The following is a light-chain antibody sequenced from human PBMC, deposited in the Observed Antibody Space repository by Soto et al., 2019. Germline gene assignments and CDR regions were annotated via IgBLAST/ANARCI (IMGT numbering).Light chain of an antibody. J-gene: IGKJ1*01. V-gene: IGKV3-20*01. CDR1: QSVSSSF. CDR3: QQYGRSPWT. Sequence: ESVLTQSPGTLSLSPGERATLSCRASQSVSSSFLAWYQQKPGQAPRLLIYGASSRATGIPDRFSGSGSGTDFTLTISRLEPEDFAVYYCQQYGRSPWTFGQGTKVEL. CDR2: GAS.